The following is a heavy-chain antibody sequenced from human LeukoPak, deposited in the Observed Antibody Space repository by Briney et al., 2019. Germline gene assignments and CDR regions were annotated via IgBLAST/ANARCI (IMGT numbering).Heavy chain of an antibody. V-gene: IGHV3-43*01. CDR3: ARDYTGGWNDF. J-gene: IGHJ4*02. CDR2: INWDGASR. CDR1: GFTFDDYT. Sequence: GGSLRLSCAASGFTFDDYTMYWIRQAPGKGLEWVSAINWDGASRTYADSVKGRFSISRDNSKNSLYLQMNSLRADDTAVYYCARDYTGGWNDFWGRGTLVTVSS. D-gene: IGHD7-27*01.